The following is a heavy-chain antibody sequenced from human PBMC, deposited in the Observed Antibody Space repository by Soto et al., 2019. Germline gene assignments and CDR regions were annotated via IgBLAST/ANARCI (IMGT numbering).Heavy chain of an antibody. CDR2: INSDGSST. Sequence: PGGSLRLSCAASGFTFSSYWMHWVRQAPGKGLVWVSRINSDGSSTSYADSVKGRFTISRDNAKNTLYLQMNSLRAEDTAVYYCAKDKDDFVWGSYDSWGQGIPVTVSS. V-gene: IGHV3-74*01. D-gene: IGHD3-16*01. CDR1: GFTFSSYW. J-gene: IGHJ5*01. CDR3: AKDKDDFVWGSYDS.